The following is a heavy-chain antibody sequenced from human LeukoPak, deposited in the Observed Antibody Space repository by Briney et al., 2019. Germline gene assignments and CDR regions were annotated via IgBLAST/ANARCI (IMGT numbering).Heavy chain of an antibody. V-gene: IGHV3-30*18. Sequence: GGSLRLSCAASGFSFSRNGMHWVRQAPGKGLEWVAVIAYDGSDKSYADSVKGRFTISRDNSKNTLYLQMNSLRAEDTAVYYCAKAEWELFFDYWGQGTLVTVSS. J-gene: IGHJ4*02. CDR2: IAYDGSDK. CDR3: AKAEWELFFDY. D-gene: IGHD1-26*01. CDR1: GFSFSRNG.